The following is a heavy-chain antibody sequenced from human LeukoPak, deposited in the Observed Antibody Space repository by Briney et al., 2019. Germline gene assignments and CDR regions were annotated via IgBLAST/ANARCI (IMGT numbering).Heavy chain of an antibody. Sequence: GRSLRLSCAASGFTFDDYAMHWVRQAPGKGLEWVSGISWNSGSIGFADSVKGRFTISRDNAKNSLYLQMNSLRAEDTAVYYCAKDPFGYYDSSGYPWGQGTLVTVSS. CDR1: GFTFDDYA. J-gene: IGHJ5*02. V-gene: IGHV3-9*01. D-gene: IGHD3-22*01. CDR2: ISWNSGSI. CDR3: AKDPFGYYDSSGYP.